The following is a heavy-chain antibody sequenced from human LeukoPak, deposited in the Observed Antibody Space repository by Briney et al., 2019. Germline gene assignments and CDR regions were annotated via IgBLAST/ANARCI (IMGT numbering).Heavy chain of an antibody. D-gene: IGHD2-15*01. CDR2: IYYSGST. J-gene: IGHJ5*02. CDR1: GGSISSGGYY. V-gene: IGHV4-31*03. Sequence: SQTLSLTCTVSGGSISSGGYYCSWIRQHPGKGLGWIGYIYYSGSTYYNPSLKSRVTISVDTSKNQFSLKLSSVTAADTAVYYCARVGVVVVAASNWFDPWGQGTLVTVSS. CDR3: ARVGVVVVAASNWFDP.